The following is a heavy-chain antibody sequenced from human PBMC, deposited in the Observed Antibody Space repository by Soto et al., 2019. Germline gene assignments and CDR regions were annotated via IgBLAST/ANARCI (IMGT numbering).Heavy chain of an antibody. J-gene: IGHJ6*03. CDR3: AREYYYYMDV. CDR2: IWYDGSNK. V-gene: IGHV3-33*01. CDR1: GYTFSSYG. Sequence: QVQLVESGGGVVQPGRSLRLSCAASGYTFSSYGMHWVRQAPGKGLEWVAVIWYDGSNKYYADSVKGRFTISRDNSKNTLYLQMNRLRAEDTAVYYCAREYYYYMDVWGKGTTVTVSS.